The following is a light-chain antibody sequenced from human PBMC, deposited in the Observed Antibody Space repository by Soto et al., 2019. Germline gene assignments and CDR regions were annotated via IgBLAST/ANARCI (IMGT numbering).Light chain of an antibody. Sequence: QSALTQPPSASGSPGQSVTIACTGSSSDVGGYDLVSWYQKYPGKVPKLLIFEVSKRPSGVPDRFSGSKSGNAASLTVSGLQADDEAEYYCSSFAGSSSMVFGGGTKLTVL. J-gene: IGLJ3*02. CDR3: SSFAGSSSMV. V-gene: IGLV2-8*01. CDR1: SSDVGGYDL. CDR2: EVS.